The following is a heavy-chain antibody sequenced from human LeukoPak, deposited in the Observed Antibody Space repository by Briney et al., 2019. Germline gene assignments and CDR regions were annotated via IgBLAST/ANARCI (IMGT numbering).Heavy chain of an antibody. CDR2: IYYSGST. CDR1: GGSISSGGYY. D-gene: IGHD2-2*01. CDR3: ARDPGYCRSTTCYGGAFDI. Sequence: IPSETLSLTCTVSGGSISSGGYYWSWIRQHPGKGLEWVGYIYYSGSTYYNPSLKSRVTISVDTSKNQFSLKLSSVTAADTAVYYCARDPGYCRSTTCYGGAFDIWGQGTMVTVSP. V-gene: IGHV4-31*03. J-gene: IGHJ3*02.